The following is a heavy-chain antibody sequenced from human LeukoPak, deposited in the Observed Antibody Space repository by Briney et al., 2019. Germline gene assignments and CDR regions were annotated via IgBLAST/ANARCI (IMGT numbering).Heavy chain of an antibody. CDR2: IKKDWNEK. CDR3: ARDPRGGEYSHFDS. D-gene: IGHD4-17*01. CDR1: AFTFNTYY. V-gene: IGHV3-7*01. J-gene: IGHJ4*02. Sequence: GGSLRLSCAAAAFTFNTYYMSSVRQAPGKGLKFVAKIKKDWNEKHYVKFVKVRLTMSRDNDKRSLYLQINSHRAEDTAMYYCARDPRGGEYSHFDSWGQGTLVTVST.